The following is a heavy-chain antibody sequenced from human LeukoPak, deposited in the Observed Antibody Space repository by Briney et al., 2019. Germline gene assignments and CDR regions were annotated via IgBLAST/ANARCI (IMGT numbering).Heavy chain of an antibody. V-gene: IGHV1-46*01. J-gene: IGHJ4*02. CDR3: ARDRGGTTGYDYFDY. D-gene: IGHD1-1*01. Sequence: ASVKVSCKASGYTFTSYYMHWVRQAPGQGLEWMGIINPSGGSTSYAQKFQGGVTMTRDTSTSTVYMELSSLRSEDTAVYYCARDRGGTTGYDYFDYWGQGTLVTVSS. CDR1: GYTFTSYY. CDR2: INPSGGST.